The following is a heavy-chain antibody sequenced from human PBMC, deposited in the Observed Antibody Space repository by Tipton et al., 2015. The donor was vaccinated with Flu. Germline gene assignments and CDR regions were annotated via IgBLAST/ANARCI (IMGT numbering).Heavy chain of an antibody. CDR1: GFTFSGYW. Sequence: SLRLSCAASGFTFSGYWMTWVRQAPGKGLEWVANIKHDGSDKYYVDSVKGRFTISRDNSKNTLYLLINGLRAEDTARYYCARIYCGGLSCPSYWFGMDVWGQGTTVTVSS. CDR3: ARIYCGGLSCPSYWFGMDV. V-gene: IGHV3-7*03. CDR2: IKHDGSDK. J-gene: IGHJ6*02. D-gene: IGHD2-21*01.